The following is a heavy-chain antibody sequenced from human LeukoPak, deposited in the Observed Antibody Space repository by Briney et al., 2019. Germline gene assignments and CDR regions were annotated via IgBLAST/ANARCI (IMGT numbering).Heavy chain of an antibody. CDR3: ARGYSGWYYYFDY. V-gene: IGHV4-34*01. D-gene: IGHD6-19*01. Sequence: PSETLSPTCAVYGGSFSGYYWSWIRQPPGKGLEWIGEINHSGSTNYNPSLKSRVTISVDTSKNQFSLKLSSVTAADTAVYYCARGYSGWYYYFDYWGQGTLVTVSS. J-gene: IGHJ4*02. CDR2: INHSGST. CDR1: GGSFSGYY.